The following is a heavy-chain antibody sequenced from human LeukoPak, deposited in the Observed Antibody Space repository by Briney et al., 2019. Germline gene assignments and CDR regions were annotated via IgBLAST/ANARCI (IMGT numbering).Heavy chain of an antibody. CDR1: GYTFTSYD. Sequence: GASVKVSCKASGYTFTSYDINWVRQATGQGLEWMGWMNPNSGNTGYAQKFQGRVTMTRNTSISTAYMELSSLRSEDTAVYYCARSLPPHYYDSSGYYGYWGQGTLVTVSS. CDR2: MNPNSGNT. CDR3: ARSLPPHYYDSSGYYGY. D-gene: IGHD3-22*01. V-gene: IGHV1-8*01. J-gene: IGHJ4*02.